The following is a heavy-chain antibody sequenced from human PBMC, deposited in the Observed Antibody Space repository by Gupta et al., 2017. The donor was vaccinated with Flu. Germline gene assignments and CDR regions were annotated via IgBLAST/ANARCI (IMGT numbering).Heavy chain of an antibody. J-gene: IGHJ4*02. D-gene: IGHD4-17*01. V-gene: IGHV3-74*03. CDR2: INPDGSST. CDR3: ATVTSGC. Sequence: EMQLVESGGGLVQPGGSLRLAWAASGFTFSSSYLQWVRQAPGKGLVWVSRINPDGSSTTYAESVKGRFTISRDNAKNTLYLQMNSLGDDDTAVYYCATVTSGCWGQGTLVTVSS. CDR1: GFTFSSSY.